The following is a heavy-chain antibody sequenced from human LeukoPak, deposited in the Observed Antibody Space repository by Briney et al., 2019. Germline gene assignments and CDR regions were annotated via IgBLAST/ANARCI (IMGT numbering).Heavy chain of an antibody. CDR3: SRGATFHAFDI. J-gene: IGHJ3*02. CDR1: DFTFSRFW. D-gene: IGHD2/OR15-2a*01. V-gene: IGHV3-74*01. CDR2: INSDGSDT. Sequence: GGPLRLSCAASDFTFSRFWMHWVRQAPGKGLEWVARINSDGSDTIYADSVKGRFTVSRDNAKSTMFLQMNSLRAEDTALYYCSRGATFHAFDIWGRGTMVTISS.